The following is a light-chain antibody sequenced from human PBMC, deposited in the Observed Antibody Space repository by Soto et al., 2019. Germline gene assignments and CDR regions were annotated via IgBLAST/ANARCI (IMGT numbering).Light chain of an antibody. J-gene: IGLJ2*01. V-gene: IGLV2-14*01. Sequence: QSALTQPASVSGSPGQSITISCTGTSSDVGGYNYVSWYQQHPGKAPKLMIYDVSNRPSGVSNRFSGSKSGNTASLTISGLQAEDEADYYCSSYTGSSTLFGGGTKPTVL. CDR2: DVS. CDR1: SSDVGGYNY. CDR3: SSYTGSSTL.